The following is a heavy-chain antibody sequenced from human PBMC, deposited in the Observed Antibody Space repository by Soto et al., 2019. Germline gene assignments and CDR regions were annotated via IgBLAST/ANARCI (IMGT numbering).Heavy chain of an antibody. D-gene: IGHD3-22*01. CDR1: GFTFSSYA. J-gene: IGHJ6*02. Sequence: QVQLVESGGGVVQPGRSLRLSCAASGFTFSSYAMHWVRQAPGKGLEWVAVISYDGSNKYYADSVKGRFTISRDNSKNTLYLQMNSLRAEDTAVYYCARTSGYQNYYYYGTDVWGQGTTVTVSS. CDR2: ISYDGSNK. V-gene: IGHV3-30-3*01. CDR3: ARTSGYQNYYYYGTDV.